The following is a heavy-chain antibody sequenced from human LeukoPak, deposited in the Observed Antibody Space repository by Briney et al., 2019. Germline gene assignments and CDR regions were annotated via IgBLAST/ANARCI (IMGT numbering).Heavy chain of an antibody. J-gene: IGHJ4*02. CDR1: GYSFTIYW. CDR2: ISGSAGNT. D-gene: IGHD6-19*01. Sequence: GESLKISCKGSGYSFTIYWIGWVRQAPGKGLEWVSTISGSAGNTFYADSMEGRFTISRDNSKNTLYLQMNSLRAEDTAVYYCAKRHSSGWYYFEYWGQGTLVTVSS. CDR3: AKRHSSGWYYFEY. V-gene: IGHV3-23*01.